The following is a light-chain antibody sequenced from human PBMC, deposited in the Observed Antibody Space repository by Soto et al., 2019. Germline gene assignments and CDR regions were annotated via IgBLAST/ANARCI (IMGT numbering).Light chain of an antibody. CDR1: QGISSY. CDR2: KAP. CDR3: QLYKSYSEA. J-gene: IGKJ1*01. Sequence: IQFTQSLASLSASVGDRVTINCRASQGISSYLAWYQQRPGQAPKLLIYKAPSLESGIPSRFSGRGSGTEFTLTICILQPDDFTTYCCQLYKSYSEAFGQRSKV. V-gene: IGKV1-5*03.